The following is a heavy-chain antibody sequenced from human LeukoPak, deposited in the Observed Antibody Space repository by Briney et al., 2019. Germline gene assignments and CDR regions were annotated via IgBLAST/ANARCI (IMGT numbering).Heavy chain of an antibody. D-gene: IGHD3-22*01. CDR3: ARLGLTYYYDSSDWFDP. Sequence: SETLSLTCTVSGGSITSSSYYWSWIRQPPGKGLEWIGEINHSGSTNYNPSLKSRVTISVDTSKNQFSLKLSSVTAADTAVYYCARLGLTYYYDSSDWFDPWGQGTLVTVSS. CDR2: INHSGST. CDR1: GGSITSSSYY. V-gene: IGHV4-39*07. J-gene: IGHJ5*02.